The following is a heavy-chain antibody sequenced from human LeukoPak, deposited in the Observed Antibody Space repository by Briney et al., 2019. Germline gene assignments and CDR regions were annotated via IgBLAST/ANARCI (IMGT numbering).Heavy chain of an antibody. V-gene: IGHV3-30*18. CDR2: ISYDGSNK. Sequence: PGGSLRLSCAASGFTFTSFGMHWVRQAPGKGLEWVAVISYDGSNKYYADSVKGRFTISRDNSKNTLYLQMNSLRAEDTAVYYCAKGLGIGLNALTGSGVSFEYWGQGTLVTVSS. J-gene: IGHJ4*02. CDR1: GFTFTSFG. D-gene: IGHD3-9*01. CDR3: AKGLGIGLNALTGSGVSFEY.